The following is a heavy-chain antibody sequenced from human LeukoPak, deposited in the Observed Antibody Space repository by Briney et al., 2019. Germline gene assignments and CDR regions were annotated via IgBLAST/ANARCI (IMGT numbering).Heavy chain of an antibody. V-gene: IGHV4-39*07. J-gene: IGHJ4*02. CDR3: ARDQVAARPYYFDY. CDR2: IYYSGST. Sequence: SETLSLTCTVSGGSISSSSYYWGWIRQPPGKGLEWIGSIYYSGSTYYNPSLKSRVTISVDTSKNQFSLKLSSETAADTAVYYCARDQVAARPYYFDYWGQGTLVTVSS. D-gene: IGHD6-6*01. CDR1: GGSISSSSYY.